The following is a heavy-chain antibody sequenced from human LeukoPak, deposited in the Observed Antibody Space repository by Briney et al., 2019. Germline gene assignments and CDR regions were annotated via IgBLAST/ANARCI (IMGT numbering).Heavy chain of an antibody. CDR1: GYTFTGYY. D-gene: IGHD3-10*01. J-gene: IGHJ4*02. V-gene: IGHV1-2*02. CDR2: INPKNDGT. CDR3: AREVRGEFIIPMVRYHFDY. Sequence: RASVKVSCKTSGYTFTGYYVHWVRQAPGHGLEWMGWINPKNDGTNSAQKFQGRVTMTRDTSISTAYMELSRLRSDDTAVYYCAREVRGEFIIPMVRYHFDYWGQGTLVTVSS.